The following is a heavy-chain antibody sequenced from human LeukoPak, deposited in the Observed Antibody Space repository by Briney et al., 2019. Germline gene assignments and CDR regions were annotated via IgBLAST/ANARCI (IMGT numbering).Heavy chain of an antibody. J-gene: IGHJ6*03. CDR2: ISTSGATI. D-gene: IGHD3-22*01. CDR3: ARIRSSGSSYFYYYYM. CDR1: GFTFSGFS. V-gene: IGHV3-11*04. Sequence: GGSLRLSCEASGFTFSGFSMSWVRQAPGKGLEWVSYISTSGATISFAESVKGRFAISRDNAKNSMELQMNSLRAEDTAGYYCARIRSSGSSYFYYYYM.